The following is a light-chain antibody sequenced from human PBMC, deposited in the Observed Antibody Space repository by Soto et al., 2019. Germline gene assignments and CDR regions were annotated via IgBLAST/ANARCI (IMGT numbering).Light chain of an antibody. CDR1: QSVSSY. CDR2: DAS. CDR3: QQRSNWPPLT. Sequence: ENVFTQSPATPSLSPGERATPPRRASQSVSSYLAWYQQKPGQAPRLLIYDASNRATGIPARFSGSGSGTDFTLTISSLEPEDFAVYYCQQRSNWPPLTFGQGTRLEIK. J-gene: IGKJ5*01. V-gene: IGKV3-11*01.